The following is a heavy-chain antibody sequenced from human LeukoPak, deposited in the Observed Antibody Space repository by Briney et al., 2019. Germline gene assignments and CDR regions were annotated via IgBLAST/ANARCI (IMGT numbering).Heavy chain of an antibody. V-gene: IGHV3-23*01. J-gene: IGHJ4*02. CDR1: GFTFSSYA. Sequence: GGSLRLSCAASGFTFSSYAMNWVPQAPGKGLEWVATISASGGSTYYADSVKGRFTISRDNSKNTLYLQMNSLRAEDTAVYYCAKGYSSGWYCFDYWGQGTLVTVSS. CDR3: AKGYSSGWYCFDY. D-gene: IGHD6-19*01. CDR2: ISASGGST.